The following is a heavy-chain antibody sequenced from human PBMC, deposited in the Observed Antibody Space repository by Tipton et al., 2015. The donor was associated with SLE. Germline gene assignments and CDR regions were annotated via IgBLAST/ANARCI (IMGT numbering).Heavy chain of an antibody. CDR1: GGSISSRSYY. J-gene: IGHJ1*01. D-gene: IGHD5-12*01. CDR3: ARDRRYSGYGGYLQH. CDR2: IYYSGNT. Sequence: TLSLTCTVSGGSISSRSYYWAWIRQPPGKGLEWIANIYYSGNTYYNPSLKSRVTISVDTSKNQFSLKLSSVTAADTAVYYCARDRRYSGYGGYLQHWGQGTLVTVSS. V-gene: IGHV4-39*07.